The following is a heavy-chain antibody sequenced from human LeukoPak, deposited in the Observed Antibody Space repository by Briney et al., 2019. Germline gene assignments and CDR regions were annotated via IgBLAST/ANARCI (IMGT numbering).Heavy chain of an antibody. CDR1: GYSISRGYY. CDR3: ARLIIVTGSRFDY. J-gene: IGHJ4*02. CDR2: IYHSVST. V-gene: IGHV4-38-2*01. D-gene: IGHD1-20*01. Sequence: SETLSLTCAVSGYSISRGYYWGWIRQPPGNGLERIGSIYHSVSTYYNPTLKRRVTISVDTSKNQFSLKLSSVTAADTAVYYCARLIIVTGSRFDYWGQGTLVTVSS.